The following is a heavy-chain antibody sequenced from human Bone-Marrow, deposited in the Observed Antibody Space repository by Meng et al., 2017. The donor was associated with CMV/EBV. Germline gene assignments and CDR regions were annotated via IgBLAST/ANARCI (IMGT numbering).Heavy chain of an antibody. CDR3: ARAPSHQLLNGFDM. Sequence: SVKVSCKTSGGTFSSHAISWVRQAPGQGLEWMGGVIPVIGLVHYAQKFQGRVRITADKSTSTGYMELISLRSEDTAAYYCARAPSHQLLNGFDMWGQGTMVTVSS. D-gene: IGHD2-2*01. J-gene: IGHJ3*02. CDR2: VIPVIGLV. CDR1: GGTFSSHA. V-gene: IGHV1-69*10.